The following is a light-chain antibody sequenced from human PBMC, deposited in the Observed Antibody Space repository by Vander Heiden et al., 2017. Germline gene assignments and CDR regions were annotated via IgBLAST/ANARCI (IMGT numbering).Light chain of an antibody. J-gene: IGLJ3*02. CDR1: NSNIGTIYA. Sequence: QSVLTQPPSVSGAPGQRATISCTGSNSNIGTIYAVHWYQELPGTAPKLIYGDNSRPSGVPDRFSASKSGTSASLAITGLQAEDEGDYFCQSFDSSLNGWVFGGGTKLTIL. V-gene: IGLV1-40*01. CDR2: GDN. CDR3: QSFDSSLNGWV.